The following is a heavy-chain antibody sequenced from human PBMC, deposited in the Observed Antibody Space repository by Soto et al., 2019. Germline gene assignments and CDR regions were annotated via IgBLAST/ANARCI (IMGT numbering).Heavy chain of an antibody. Sequence: GGSLRLSCAASGFSFSSYAMNWVRQAPGKGLEWVSVISGSGDSTVYADSVKGRFTISRDNAKNTLYLQMNSLRAEDTAVYYCTRSITGFSYADSWGRGTLVTVSS. CDR1: GFSFSSYA. D-gene: IGHD2-2*01. CDR3: TRSITGFSYADS. CDR2: ISGSGDST. V-gene: IGHV3-23*01. J-gene: IGHJ4*02.